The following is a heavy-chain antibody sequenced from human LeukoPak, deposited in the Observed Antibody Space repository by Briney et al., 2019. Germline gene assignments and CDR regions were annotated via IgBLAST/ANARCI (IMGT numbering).Heavy chain of an antibody. D-gene: IGHD2-21*01. CDR1: RFTFSTYT. CDR3: VRGDRRDY. CDR2: ISDSGGAT. J-gene: IGHJ4*02. V-gene: IGHV3-21*01. Sequence: GGSLRLSCAASRFTFSTYTMNWVRQAPGKGLQWVSSISDSGGATFYADSLRGRFTISRDNAKNSLYLQMNSLTAEDTAVYYCVRGDRRDYWGQGTRVTVSS.